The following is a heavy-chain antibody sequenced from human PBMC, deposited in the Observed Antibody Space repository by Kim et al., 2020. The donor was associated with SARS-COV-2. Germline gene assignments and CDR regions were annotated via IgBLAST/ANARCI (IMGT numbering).Heavy chain of an antibody. V-gene: IGHV3-23*01. D-gene: IGHD6-13*01. CDR2: IWGGGDST. CDR1: GFSFSNYA. CDR3: AKQAYINTWSAGLDV. J-gene: IGHJ6*02. Sequence: GGSLRLSCAASGFSFSNYAMNWVRQAPGKGLEWVSSIWGGGDSTYYADSVKGRFTVSRDNSKNTLFLQMNSLRAEDTAFYYCAKQAYINTWSAGLDVWGQGTTVTVSS.